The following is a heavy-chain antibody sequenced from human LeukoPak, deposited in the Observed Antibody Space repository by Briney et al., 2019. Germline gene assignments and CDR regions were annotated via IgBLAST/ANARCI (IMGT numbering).Heavy chain of an antibody. D-gene: IGHD4-11*01. J-gene: IGHJ6*03. Sequence: ASVKVSCKVSGYTLTGLSMHWVRQAPGKGLVWMGGFDHEGGETIYAQKFQGRVTMTEDTSTDTAYMELSSLRSEDTAVYYCATQTTVTTFPDIYYYYMDVWVKGTTVTVSS. V-gene: IGHV1-24*01. CDR3: ATQTTVTTFPDIYYYYMDV. CDR2: FDHEGGET. CDR1: GYTLTGLS.